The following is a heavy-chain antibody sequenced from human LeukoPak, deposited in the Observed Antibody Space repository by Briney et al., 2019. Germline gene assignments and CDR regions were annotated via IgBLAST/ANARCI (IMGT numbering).Heavy chain of an antibody. D-gene: IGHD3-22*01. CDR2: IYYSGSA. Sequence: PSETLSLTCTVSGGSISSYYWSWIRQPPGKGLEWIGYIYYSGSAYYNPSLKSRITISVDTSKNQFSLKLSSVTAADTAVYYCARDTSGYDDYWGQGTLVTVSS. CDR1: GGSISSYY. CDR3: ARDTSGYDDY. V-gene: IGHV4-30-4*08. J-gene: IGHJ4*02.